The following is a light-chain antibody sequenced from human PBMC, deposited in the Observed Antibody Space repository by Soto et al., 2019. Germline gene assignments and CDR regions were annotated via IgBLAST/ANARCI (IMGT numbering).Light chain of an antibody. CDR1: QSISSW. V-gene: IGKV1-5*01. CDR2: DAS. CDR3: QQYNSYSPWT. Sequence: DIQMTQSPSTLSASVGDRVTITCRASQSISSWLAWYQQKPGKAPKLLIYDASSLESGVPSRFSGSGSGTEFNLTISSPQPDDFATYYCQQYNSYSPWTFGQGTKVEIK. J-gene: IGKJ1*01.